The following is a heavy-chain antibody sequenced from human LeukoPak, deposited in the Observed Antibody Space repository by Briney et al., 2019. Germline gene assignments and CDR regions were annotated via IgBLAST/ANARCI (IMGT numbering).Heavy chain of an antibody. D-gene: IGHD6-6*01. J-gene: IGHJ3*02. CDR2: IYSGGST. Sequence: GGSLRLSCAASGFTVRSNYMSWVRQAPGKGLEWVSVIYSGGSTYYADSVKGRFTISRDNSKNTLYLQMNSLRAEDTAVYYCAREARPRLGPLNAFDIWGQGTMVTVSS. CDR3: AREARPRLGPLNAFDI. V-gene: IGHV3-53*01. CDR1: GFTVRSNY.